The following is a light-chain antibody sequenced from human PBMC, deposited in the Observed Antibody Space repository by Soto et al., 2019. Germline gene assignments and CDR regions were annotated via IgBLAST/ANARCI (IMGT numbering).Light chain of an antibody. J-gene: IGKJ2*01. CDR3: QQRSNWPLYT. CDR2: DSS. Sequence: EIVLTQSPATLSLSPGERATLSCRASQSVSSYLAWYQQKPGQAPRLLIYDSSNRATGIPARFSGSGSGTDSTLTISSLEPEDFAFYYCQQRSNWPLYTFGQGTKLEIK. CDR1: QSVSSY. V-gene: IGKV3-11*01.